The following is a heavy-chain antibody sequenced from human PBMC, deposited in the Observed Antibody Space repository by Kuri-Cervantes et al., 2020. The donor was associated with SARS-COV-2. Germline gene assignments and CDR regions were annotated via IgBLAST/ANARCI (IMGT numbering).Heavy chain of an antibody. J-gene: IGHJ4*02. D-gene: IGHD4-17*01. V-gene: IGHV3-30*07. CDR1: GFTFSSYA. CDR3: ARGPSYGDYGWVRY. CDR2: ISYDGSNK. Sequence: GESLKISCAASGFTFSSYAMHWVRQAPGKGLEWVAVISYDGSNKYYADSVKGRFTISRDNAKNSLYLQMNSLRDEDTAVYYCARGPSYGDYGWVRYWGQGTLVTVSS.